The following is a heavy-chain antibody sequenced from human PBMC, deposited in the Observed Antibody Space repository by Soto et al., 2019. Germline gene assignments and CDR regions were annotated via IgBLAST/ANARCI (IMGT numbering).Heavy chain of an antibody. CDR3: ARDREVVVTDWYFDL. D-gene: IGHD3-22*01. J-gene: IGHJ2*01. V-gene: IGHV1-69*08. CDR2: IIPILGIG. Sequence: QVQLVQSGAEVKKPGSSVKVSCKASGGTFSSYTISWVRPAAGQGLEWMGRIIPILGIGNYAQKFQGRGTITADKSTSTAYMELSSLRSEDTAVYYCARDREVVVTDWYFDLWGRGTLVTVSS. CDR1: GGTFSSYT.